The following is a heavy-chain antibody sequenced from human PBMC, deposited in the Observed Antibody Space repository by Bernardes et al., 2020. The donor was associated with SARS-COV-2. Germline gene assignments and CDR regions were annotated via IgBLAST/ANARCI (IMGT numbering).Heavy chain of an antibody. J-gene: IGHJ4*02. Sequence: GGSLRLSCAASGFTFINNAMTWVRQSPGKGLEWVSSITGSGGSTYYADSVKGRFTISRDNSKNTFYLQMNSLRAEDTAVYYCVKAMRTAVNILAHFDYWGQGTLVTVSS. CDR1: GFTFINNA. D-gene: IGHD3-22*01. CDR2: ITGSGGST. CDR3: VKAMRTAVNILAHFDY. V-gene: IGHV3-23*01.